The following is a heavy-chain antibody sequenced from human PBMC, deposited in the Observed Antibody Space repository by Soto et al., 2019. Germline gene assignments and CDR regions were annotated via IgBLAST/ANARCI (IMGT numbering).Heavy chain of an antibody. D-gene: IGHD1-26*01. CDR1: GLTFSYHS. CDR3: IRGKEAGVWFDP. Sequence: QVQLVQSGAEVTKPGASVQVSCKASGLTFSYHSVHWVRQAPGQRLEWMGWINADNGYTKYSQKLQGRVTITWDTSAKTSYMELSSLRSEDTGIYYCIRGKEAGVWFDPWGQGTQVTVSS. V-gene: IGHV1-3*01. CDR2: INADNGYT. J-gene: IGHJ5*02.